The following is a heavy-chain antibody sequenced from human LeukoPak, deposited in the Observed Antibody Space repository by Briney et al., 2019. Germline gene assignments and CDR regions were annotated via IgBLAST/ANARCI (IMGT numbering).Heavy chain of an antibody. CDR1: GFTFSGFW. J-gene: IGHJ5*02. Sequence: SGGSLRLSCAVSGFTFSGFWMSWSRQAPGKGLEWVASINSDGSEGYYADVVKGRFTISRDNAKNTVYLQMNNLTAEDTAVYFCARDVYYSLDPWGQGTQVTVSS. CDR2: INSDGSEG. V-gene: IGHV3-7*01. D-gene: IGHD3-22*01. CDR3: ARDVYYSLDP.